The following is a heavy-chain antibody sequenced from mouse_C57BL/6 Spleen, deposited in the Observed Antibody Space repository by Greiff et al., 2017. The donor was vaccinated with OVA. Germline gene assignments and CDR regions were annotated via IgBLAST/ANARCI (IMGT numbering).Heavy chain of an antibody. V-gene: IGHV5-4*01. CDR2: ISDGGSYT. J-gene: IGHJ2*01. D-gene: IGHD1-1*01. Sequence: EVQLVESGGGLVKPGGSLKLSCAASGFTFSSYAMSWVRQTPEKRLEWVATISDGGSYTYSPDNVTGRFTISRDNAKNNLSLQMGLLKSEDTAMYYCAREDYYGSSYGFGYWGQGTTLAVSS. CDR1: GFTFSSYA. CDR3: AREDYYGSSYGFGY.